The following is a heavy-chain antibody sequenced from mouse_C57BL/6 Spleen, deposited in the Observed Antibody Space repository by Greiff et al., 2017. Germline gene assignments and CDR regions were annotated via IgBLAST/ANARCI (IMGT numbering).Heavy chain of an antibody. D-gene: IGHD2-2*01. Sequence: EVKLQESGPGLVKPSQSLSLTCSVTGYSITSGYYWNWIRQFPGNKLEWMGYISYDGSNNYNPSLKNRISITRDTSKNQFFLKLNSVTTEDTATYYCARDGYGGDWYFDVWGTGTTVTVSS. CDR2: ISYDGSN. V-gene: IGHV3-6*01. CDR3: ARDGYGGDWYFDV. CDR1: GYSITSGYY. J-gene: IGHJ1*03.